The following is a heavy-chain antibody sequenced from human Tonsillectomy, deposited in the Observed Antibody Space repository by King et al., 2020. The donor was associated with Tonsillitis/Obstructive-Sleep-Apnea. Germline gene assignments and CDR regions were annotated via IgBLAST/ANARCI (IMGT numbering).Heavy chain of an antibody. Sequence: LQLQESGPGLVKPSETLSLTCTVSGGSISSSSYYWGWIRQPPGKGLEWIGSIYYSGSTYYNPSLKSRVTISVDTSKNQFSRKLSSVTAADTAVYYCARHQSTIFGVVAPGAFDIWGQGTMVTVSS. CDR1: GGSISSSSYY. V-gene: IGHV4-39*01. CDR3: ARHQSTIFGVVAPGAFDI. CDR2: IYYSGST. J-gene: IGHJ3*02. D-gene: IGHD3-3*01.